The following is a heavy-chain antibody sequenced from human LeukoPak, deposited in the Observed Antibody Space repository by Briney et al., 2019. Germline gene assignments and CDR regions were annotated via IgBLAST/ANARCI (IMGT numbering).Heavy chain of an antibody. D-gene: IGHD2-2*01. CDR2: ISGSGGST. Sequence: PGGSLRLSCAASGYTFSSYGMSWVRQAPGKGLEWVSAISGSGGSTYYADSVKGRFTISRDNSKNTLYLQMNSLRAEDTAVYYCAKSPSIIPAAIHFDYWGQGTLVTVSS. CDR1: GYTFSSYG. V-gene: IGHV3-23*01. J-gene: IGHJ4*02. CDR3: AKSPSIIPAAIHFDY.